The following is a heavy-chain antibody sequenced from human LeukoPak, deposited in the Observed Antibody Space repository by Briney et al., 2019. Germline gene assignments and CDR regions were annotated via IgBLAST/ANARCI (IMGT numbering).Heavy chain of an antibody. D-gene: IGHD3-10*01. CDR3: ARGESWAFDN. CDR1: GFTFSSYW. Sequence: GGSLRLSCAASGFTFSSYWMSWVRQAQGKGLEWVANIKQDGSEKYYGDSVKGRFTISRDNARTSVYPQLNSLRAEGTAVYFCARGESWAFDNWGQGTLVTVSS. CDR2: IKQDGSEK. J-gene: IGHJ4*02. V-gene: IGHV3-7*05.